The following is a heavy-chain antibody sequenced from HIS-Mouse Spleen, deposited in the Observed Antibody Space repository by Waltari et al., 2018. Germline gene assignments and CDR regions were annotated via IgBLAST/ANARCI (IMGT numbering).Heavy chain of an antibody. V-gene: IGHV3-21*01. CDR2: ISSSSSYI. CDR3: ARGGVVVIRAYFDY. D-gene: IGHD3-22*01. Sequence: AASGFTFSSYSMNWVRQAPGKGLEWVSSISSSSSYIYYADSVKGRFTISRDKAKNSLYLQMNSLRAEDTAVYYCARGGVVVIRAYFDYWGQGTLVTVSS. J-gene: IGHJ4*02. CDR1: GFTFSSYS.